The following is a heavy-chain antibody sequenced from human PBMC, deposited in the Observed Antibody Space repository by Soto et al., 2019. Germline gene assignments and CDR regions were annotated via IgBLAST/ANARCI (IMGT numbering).Heavy chain of an antibody. D-gene: IGHD3-3*01. J-gene: IGHJ4*02. CDR2: ISAYNGNT. CDR3: ARDAGYYDFWSGFYNPFDC. Sequence: ASVKVSCKASGYTFTSYGISWVRQAPGQGLEWMGWISAYNGNTNYAQELQRRGTMTTDTSTSTAYMELRSLRSDDTAVYYCARDAGYYDFWSGFYNPFDCWGQGSLVTVSS. CDR1: GYTFTSYG. V-gene: IGHV1-18*01.